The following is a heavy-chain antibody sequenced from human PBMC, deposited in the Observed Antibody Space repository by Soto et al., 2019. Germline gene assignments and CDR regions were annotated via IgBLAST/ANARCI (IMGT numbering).Heavy chain of an antibody. CDR3: ARGQRWLQPVDWYFDL. CDR2: IYDSGST. V-gene: IGHV4-31*03. Sequence: QVQLRESGPGLVKPSQTLSLTCIVSGGSISSGGYYWSWIRQHPGKGLEWIGYIYDSGSTYCNPSLKSRVTISVDTSQNQFSLKLSSVTAADTAVYYCARGQRWLQPVDWYFDLWGRGTLVTVSS. D-gene: IGHD5-12*01. CDR1: GGSISSGGYY. J-gene: IGHJ2*01.